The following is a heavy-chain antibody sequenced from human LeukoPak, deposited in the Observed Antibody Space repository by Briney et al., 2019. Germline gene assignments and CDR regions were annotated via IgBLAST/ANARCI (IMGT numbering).Heavy chain of an antibody. D-gene: IGHD3-16*01. Sequence: GGSLRLSCAASGFTFSSYGMHWVRQAPGKGLEWVAFIRYDGSNKYYADSVKGRFTISRDNSKNTLSLQMNSLRAEDTAVYYCAKDPESYRFGYYFDYWGQETLVTVSS. CDR2: IRYDGSNK. J-gene: IGHJ4*02. V-gene: IGHV3-30*02. CDR3: AKDPESYRFGYYFDY. CDR1: GFTFSSYG.